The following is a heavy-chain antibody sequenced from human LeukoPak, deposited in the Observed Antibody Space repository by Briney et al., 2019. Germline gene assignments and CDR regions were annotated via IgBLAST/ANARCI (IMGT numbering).Heavy chain of an antibody. Sequence: GASVKVSCKASGYTFTGYYMHWVRQARGQGLEWMGWINPNSGGTNYAQKFQGRVTMTRDTSISTAYMELSRLRSDDTAVYYCARGLRRYCGGDCPYYFDYWGQGTLVTVSS. D-gene: IGHD2-21*02. V-gene: IGHV1-2*02. CDR3: ARGLRRYCGGDCPYYFDY. CDR1: GYTFTGYY. J-gene: IGHJ4*02. CDR2: INPNSGGT.